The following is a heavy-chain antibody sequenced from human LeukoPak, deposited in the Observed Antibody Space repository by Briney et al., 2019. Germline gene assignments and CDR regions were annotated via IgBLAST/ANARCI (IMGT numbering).Heavy chain of an antibody. Sequence: SVKVSCKASGVTFSSYAISWVRQAPGQGLEWMGGIIPIFGTANYAQKFQGRVTITTDESTSTAYMELSSLRSEDTAVYYCASTPNRYSGYVEFDYWGQGTLVTVSS. D-gene: IGHD5-12*01. V-gene: IGHV1-69*05. CDR1: GVTFSSYA. CDR2: IIPIFGTA. CDR3: ASTPNRYSGYVEFDY. J-gene: IGHJ4*02.